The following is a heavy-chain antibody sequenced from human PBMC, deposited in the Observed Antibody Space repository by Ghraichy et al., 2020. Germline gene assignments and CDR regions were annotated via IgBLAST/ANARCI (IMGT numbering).Heavy chain of an antibody. CDR3: ARDGGDLGYCSSTSCDYYFDY. J-gene: IGHJ4*02. Sequence: ASVKVSCKASGYTFTGYYMHWVRQAPGQGLEWMGWINPNSGGTNYAQKFQGRVTMTRDTSISTGYMELSRLRSDDTAVYYCARDGGDLGYCSSTSCDYYFDYWGQGTLVTVSS. V-gene: IGHV1-2*02. D-gene: IGHD2-2*01. CDR1: GYTFTGYY. CDR2: INPNSGGT.